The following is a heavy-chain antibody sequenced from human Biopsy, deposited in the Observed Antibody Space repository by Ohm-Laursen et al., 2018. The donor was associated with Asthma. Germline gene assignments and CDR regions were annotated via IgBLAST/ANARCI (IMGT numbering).Heavy chain of an antibody. V-gene: IGHV3-30-3*01. CDR3: ARDMNRDGWYFDY. J-gene: IGHJ4*02. D-gene: IGHD5-24*01. CDR2: ISYDGSNK. CDR1: GFTFSSYA. Sequence: SLRLSCTASGFTFSSYAMHWVRQAPGKGLEWVAVISYDGSNKYYADSVKGRFTISRDNSKNTLYLQMNSLRGDDTAVYYCARDMNRDGWYFDYWGQGTLVTVSS.